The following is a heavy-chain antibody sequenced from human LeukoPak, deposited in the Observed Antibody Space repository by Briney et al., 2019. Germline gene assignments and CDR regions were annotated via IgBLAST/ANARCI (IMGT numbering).Heavy chain of an antibody. J-gene: IGHJ4*02. Sequence: GGSLRLPCAASGFTFSSYSMNWVRQAPGKGLEWVSYISSASGSIYYADSVKGRFTISRDNSKNTLYLQMNSLRAEDTAVYYCARDFSVVVNYFDCWGQGTLVTVSS. CDR3: ARDFSVVVNYFDC. D-gene: IGHD2-2*01. CDR1: GFTFSSYS. CDR2: ISSASGSI. V-gene: IGHV3-48*01.